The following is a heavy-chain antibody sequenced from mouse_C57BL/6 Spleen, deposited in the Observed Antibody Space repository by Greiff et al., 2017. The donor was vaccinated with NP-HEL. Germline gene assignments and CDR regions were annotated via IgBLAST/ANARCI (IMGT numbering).Heavy chain of an antibody. Sequence: QVQLQQPGAELVRPGSSVKLSCKASGYTFTSYWMDWVKQRPGQGLEWIGNIYPSDSETHYNQKFKDKATLTVDKSSSTAYMQLSSLTSEDSAVYYCARERLGYYFDYWGQGTTLTVSS. CDR1: GYTFTSYW. D-gene: IGHD4-1*01. J-gene: IGHJ2*01. CDR3: ARERLGYYFDY. CDR2: IYPSDSET. V-gene: IGHV1-61*01.